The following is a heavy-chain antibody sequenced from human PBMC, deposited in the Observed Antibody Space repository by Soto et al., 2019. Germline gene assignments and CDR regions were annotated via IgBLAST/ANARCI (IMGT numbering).Heavy chain of an antibody. D-gene: IGHD6-6*01. V-gene: IGHV4-39*01. CDR3: ARYSSSSGYGDY. Sequence: QLQLQESGPGLVKPSETLSLTCTVSGGSISSSSYYWGWIRQPPGKGLEWIGSIYYSGSTYYNPSLKSRVTISVDTFKNQFSLKLSSVTAADTAVYYCARYSSSSGYGDYWGQGTLVTVSS. CDR1: GGSISSSSYY. CDR2: IYYSGST. J-gene: IGHJ4*02.